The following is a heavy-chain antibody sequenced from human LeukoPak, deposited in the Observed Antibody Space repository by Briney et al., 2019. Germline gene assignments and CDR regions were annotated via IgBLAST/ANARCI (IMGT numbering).Heavy chain of an antibody. V-gene: IGHV1-18*01. J-gene: IGHJ4*02. D-gene: IGHD6-13*01. CDR3: ARHRRGSLTL. CDR1: GYTFTSYG. CDR2: ISAYSGST. Sequence: ASLKVSCTASGYTFTSYGISWVRQAPGQGLEWMRWISAYSGSTNYAQKLKGRVTITTDTSKSTAYMELRSLRSDDTAVYYCARHRRGSLTLWGQGTLVTVSS.